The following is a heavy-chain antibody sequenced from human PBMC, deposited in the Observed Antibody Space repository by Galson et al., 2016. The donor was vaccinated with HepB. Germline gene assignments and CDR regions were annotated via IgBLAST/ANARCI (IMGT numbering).Heavy chain of an antibody. J-gene: IGHJ4*02. Sequence: SLRLSCAASGFTFSSYWMNWVRQAPGKGLVWVSRTNNDGSNTTYADSVKGRFTISRDNAKNTLYLQMNSLRAEGTAVYYCARRMATITSFDYWGQGTLVTVSS. CDR2: TNNDGSNT. V-gene: IGHV3-74*03. D-gene: IGHD5-24*01. CDR1: GFTFSSYW. CDR3: ARRMATITSFDY.